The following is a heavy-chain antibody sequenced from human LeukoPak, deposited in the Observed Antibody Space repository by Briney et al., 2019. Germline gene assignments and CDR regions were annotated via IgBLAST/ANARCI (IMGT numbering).Heavy chain of an antibody. Sequence: SETLSLTCTVSGGSISSYYWSWIRQPPGKGLEWIGYIYTSGSTNYNPSLKSRVTISVDTSKNQFSLKLSSVTAADTAVYYCARVSRSGRSPYYFDYWGQGTLVTVSS. CDR3: ARVSRSGRSPYYFDY. CDR1: GGSISSYY. V-gene: IGHV4-4*08. J-gene: IGHJ4*02. CDR2: IYTSGST. D-gene: IGHD3-10*01.